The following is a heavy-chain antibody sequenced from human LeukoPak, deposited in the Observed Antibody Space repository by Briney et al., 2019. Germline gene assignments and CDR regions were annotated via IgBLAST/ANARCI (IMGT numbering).Heavy chain of an antibody. D-gene: IGHD6-13*01. V-gene: IGHV4-34*01. CDR1: GGSFSGYY. J-gene: IGHJ5*02. Sequence: SETLSLTCAVYGGSFSGYYWSWIRQPPGKGLEWIGEINHSGSTNYNPSLKSRVTISVDTSKNQFSLKLSSVTAADTAVYYCARGRSSSWLVVGYWFDPWGQGTLVTVSS. CDR3: ARGRSSSWLVVGYWFDP. CDR2: INHSGST.